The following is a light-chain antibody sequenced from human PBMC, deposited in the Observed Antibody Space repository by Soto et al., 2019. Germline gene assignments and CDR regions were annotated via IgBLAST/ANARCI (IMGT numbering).Light chain of an antibody. CDR3: CSYAGGLV. J-gene: IGLJ2*01. CDR2: DVR. Sequence: QSALTQPRSVYGSPGQSVTISCTGTSSDVGRYNYVSWYQLHPGKAPKLMIYDVRKRPSGVPDRFSASKSGNTASLTISGLQAEDEAEYYGCSYAGGLVLGGGNKLSVL. CDR1: SSDVGRYNY. V-gene: IGLV2-11*01.